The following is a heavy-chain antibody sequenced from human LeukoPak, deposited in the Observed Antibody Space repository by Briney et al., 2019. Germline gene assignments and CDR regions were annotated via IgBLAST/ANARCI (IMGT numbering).Heavy chain of an antibody. CDR1: GYTLTELS. CDR3: ATLNSVGATIDAFDI. D-gene: IGHD1-26*01. Sequence: ASVKVSCKVSGYTLTELSMHWVRQAPGKGLEWMGGFDPEDGETIYAQKFQGRVTMTEDTSTDTAYMELSSLRSEDTAVYYCATLNSVGATIDAFDIWGQGTMVTVSS. J-gene: IGHJ3*02. V-gene: IGHV1-24*01. CDR2: FDPEDGET.